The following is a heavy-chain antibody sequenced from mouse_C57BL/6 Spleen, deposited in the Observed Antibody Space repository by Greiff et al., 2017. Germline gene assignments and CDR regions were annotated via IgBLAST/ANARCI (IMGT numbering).Heavy chain of an antibody. CDR3: ERWDKYGYYAMDY. V-gene: IGHV1-42*01. D-gene: IGHD1-1*02. CDR2: INPSTGGT. CDR1: GYSFTGYY. J-gene: IGHJ4*01. Sequence: EVQLQQSGPELVKPGASVKISCKASGYSFTGYYINWVKQSPEKSLEWIGEINPSTGGTTDNQKFKAKATLTVDKSSSTAYMQLKSLTTEDSAVYYCERWDKYGYYAMDYWGQGTSVTVSS.